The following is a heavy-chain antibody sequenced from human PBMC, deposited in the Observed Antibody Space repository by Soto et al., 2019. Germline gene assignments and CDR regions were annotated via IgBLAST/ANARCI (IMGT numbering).Heavy chain of an antibody. CDR2: ISGSGGST. J-gene: IGHJ3*02. D-gene: IGHD3-22*01. V-gene: IGHV3-23*01. Sequence: GGSLGLCCASSGFTFSIYAMSWVRQAPGKGLEWVSAISGSGGSTYYADSVKGRFTISRDNSKNTLYLQMNSLRAEDTAVYYCAKEHYDSSGTLAFDIWGQGTMVTVSS. CDR3: AKEHYDSSGTLAFDI. CDR1: GFTFSIYA.